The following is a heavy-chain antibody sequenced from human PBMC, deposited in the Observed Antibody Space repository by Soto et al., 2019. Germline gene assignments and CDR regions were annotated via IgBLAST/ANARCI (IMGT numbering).Heavy chain of an antibody. D-gene: IGHD5-12*01. CDR1: GGTFSSYA. CDR2: IIPIVGTA. CDR3: ARGGAGGYDYGGIYHYCMDV. Sequence: QVQLVQSGAEVKKPGSSVKVSCKASGGTFSSYAISWVRQAPGQGLEWMGGIIPIVGTANYAQKFQGRVTITADESTSTAYMELSRLRSEDTTVYYCARGGAGGYDYGGIYHYCMDVWGQGSTVTVSS. V-gene: IGHV1-69*12. J-gene: IGHJ6*02.